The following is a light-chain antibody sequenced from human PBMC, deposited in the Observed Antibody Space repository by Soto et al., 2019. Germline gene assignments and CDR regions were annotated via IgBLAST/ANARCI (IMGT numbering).Light chain of an antibody. CDR1: QGVSRW. Sequence: DIQMTQSPSTLSASIGDRVTITCRASQGVSRWLAWYQQKPGKAPTLLIYKASTLESGVPSRFSGSGSGTEFTLTLNSLQPDDFATYFCQQYNTYLFTFGPGTKVDIK. J-gene: IGKJ3*01. CDR3: QQYNTYLFT. CDR2: KAS. V-gene: IGKV1-5*03.